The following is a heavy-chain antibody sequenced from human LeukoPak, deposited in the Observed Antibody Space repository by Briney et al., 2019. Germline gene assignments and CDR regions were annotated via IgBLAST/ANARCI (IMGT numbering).Heavy chain of an antibody. D-gene: IGHD3-22*01. CDR1: VYTFTSYG. CDR2: ISGDTGNA. CDR3: ARGWYDSSGYYYGIDDYYYYMDV. Sequence: SRKASVYTFTSYGISCMRHAPGQALGRVGCISGDTGNANDSQKHQGRVTMTTDTSTSTAYMELRSLRSDDTAVYYCARGWYDSSGYYYGIDDYYYYMDVWGKGTTVTVSS. V-gene: IGHV1-18*01. J-gene: IGHJ6*03.